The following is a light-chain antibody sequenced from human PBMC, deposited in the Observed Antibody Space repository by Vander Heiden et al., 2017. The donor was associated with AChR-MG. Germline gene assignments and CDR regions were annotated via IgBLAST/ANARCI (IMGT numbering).Light chain of an antibody. CDR3: QQSYSLFT. J-gene: IGKJ3*01. V-gene: IGKV1-39*01. Sequence: DIQMTQSPSSLSASVGDRVTITCRASQTIRSYLNWYQQKPGKAPNLLVYSASSLQSGVPSRFSGSGSGTDFTLTISRLQPEDFATYYCQQSYSLFTFGHGTKVEIK. CDR2: SAS. CDR1: QTIRSY.